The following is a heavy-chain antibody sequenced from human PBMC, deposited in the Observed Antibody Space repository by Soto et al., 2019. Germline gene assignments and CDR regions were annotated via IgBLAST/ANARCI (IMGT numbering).Heavy chain of an antibody. Sequence: LETLSLTCIVPGGAISSYYWSWVRQPAGKGLEWIGRVFSSGSTNYNASLKSRVTMSIDTSKNEVSLTLRSVTAADTAVYYCARVAFSYFGMDVWGPGATVTVSS. D-gene: IGHD3-3*02. J-gene: IGHJ6*02. V-gene: IGHV4-4*07. CDR3: ARVAFSYFGMDV. CDR2: VFSSGST. CDR1: GGAISSYY.